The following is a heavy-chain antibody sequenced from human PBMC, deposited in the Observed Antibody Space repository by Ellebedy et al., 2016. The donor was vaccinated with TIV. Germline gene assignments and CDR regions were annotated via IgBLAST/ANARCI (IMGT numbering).Heavy chain of an antibody. CDR1: GFTFRNVW. J-gene: IGHJ4*02. CDR3: TTIRPISGTTYDH. CDR2: IKSKCDDGTT. Sequence: PGGSLRLSCTASGFTFRNVWMSWVRQAPGKGPEWAGRIKSKCDDGTTNYAAPVKGRLTISRDDSKNTLYLQMNSLTTEDTAVYYCTTIRPISGTTYDHWGPGTLVTVSS. D-gene: IGHD1-14*01. V-gene: IGHV3-15*01.